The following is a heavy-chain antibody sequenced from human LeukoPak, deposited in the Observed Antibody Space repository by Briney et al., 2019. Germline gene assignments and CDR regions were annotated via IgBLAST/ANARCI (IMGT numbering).Heavy chain of an antibody. CDR1: VFTFRRYD. CDR2: ISRSGPT. CDR3: AKGESFAFAT. Sequence: TGGSLRLSCTPSVFTFRRYDMQWVRQAPGKGLEWVSGISRSGPTNYRDSVRGRFTISRDNSKNTLYLQMNSLRAEDTAVYYCAKGESFAFATWGQGTMVTVSS. D-gene: IGHD2-21*01. V-gene: IGHV3-23*01. J-gene: IGHJ3*02.